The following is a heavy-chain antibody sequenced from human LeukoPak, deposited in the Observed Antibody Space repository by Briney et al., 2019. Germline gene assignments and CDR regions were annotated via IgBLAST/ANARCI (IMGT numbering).Heavy chain of an antibody. J-gene: IGHJ4*02. V-gene: IGHV3-74*01. CDR1: GFPFSRDA. CDR2: ISPDGSTT. Sequence: GGSLRLSCAASGFPFSRDAMHWVRQSPGKGLVWLSRISPDGSTTNYADSVKGRFTISRDNAKNTLYLQMNSLTDEDTAVYYCASDVAYKLDYWGQGTLVTFSS. D-gene: IGHD5-24*01. CDR3: ASDVAYKLDY.